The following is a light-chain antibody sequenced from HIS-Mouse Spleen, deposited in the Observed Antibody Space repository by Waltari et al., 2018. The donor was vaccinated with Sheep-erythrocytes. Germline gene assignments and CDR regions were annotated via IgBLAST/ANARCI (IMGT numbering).Light chain of an antibody. V-gene: IGLV2-11*01. CDR2: DVS. J-gene: IGLJ1*01. CDR1: SSDVGGYTY. Sequence: QSALTQPRSVSGPPGQSVTIPCTGTSSDVGGYTYVCRYQQHPGKAPKLMIYDVSKRPSGVPDRFSGSKSGNTASLTISGLQAEDEADYYCCSYAGSYNHVFATGTKVTVL. CDR3: CSYAGSYNHV.